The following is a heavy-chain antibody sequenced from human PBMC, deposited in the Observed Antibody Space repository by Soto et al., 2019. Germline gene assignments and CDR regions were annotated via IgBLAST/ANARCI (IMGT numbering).Heavy chain of an antibody. CDR3: ARARAPSQLFMDV. J-gene: IGHJ6*02. CDR1: GFIFSSSA. V-gene: IGHV3-30-3*01. Sequence: VQLVESGGGVVQPGRSLRLSCAASGFIFSSSAMYWVRQAPGKGLEWVAVIEYDGINKYYADAVKGRFIIFRDNSKNKLFLQMNSLRTEETAVYYCARARAPSQLFMDVWGQGTTVTVSS. D-gene: IGHD2-2*01. CDR2: IEYDGINK.